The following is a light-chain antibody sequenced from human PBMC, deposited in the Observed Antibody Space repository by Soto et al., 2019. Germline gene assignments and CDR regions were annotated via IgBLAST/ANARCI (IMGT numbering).Light chain of an antibody. CDR2: AAS. V-gene: IGKV1-39*01. CDR3: QQNYNTPIT. Sequence: GDRVAITCQASRDITNYLNWYQQKPGTAPKLLIYAASSLESGVPSRFSGSGSGTDFTLTISSLQPEDFATYYCQQNYNTPITFGQGTRLEIK. J-gene: IGKJ5*01. CDR1: RDITNY.